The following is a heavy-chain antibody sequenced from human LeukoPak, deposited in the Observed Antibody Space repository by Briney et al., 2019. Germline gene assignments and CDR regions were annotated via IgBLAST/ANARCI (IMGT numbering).Heavy chain of an antibody. V-gene: IGHV3-30-3*01. D-gene: IGHD6-19*01. CDR3: ARTAVARGSWASMDV. J-gene: IGHJ6*02. CDR2: ISYDGSNK. CDR1: GFTFSSYA. Sequence: GRSLRLSCAASGFTFSSYAMHWVRQAPGKGLEWVAVISYDGSNKYYADSVKGRFTISRDNAKNSLYLQMNSLRAEDTAVYYCARTAVARGSWASMDVWAKGPRSPSP.